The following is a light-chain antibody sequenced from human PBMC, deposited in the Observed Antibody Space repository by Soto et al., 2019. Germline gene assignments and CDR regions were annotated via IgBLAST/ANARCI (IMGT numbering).Light chain of an antibody. V-gene: IGKV3-20*01. J-gene: IGKJ3*01. CDR2: GAS. Sequence: EIVLTQSPGTLSLSPGERATLSCRASQSNNSRYLAWYKRKPGQTPRLLIYGASSRATGIPDRFSGSGSGTDFTLTISRREPEDFAVYYCQQFGSSPGFTFGPGTKVDIK. CDR3: QQFGSSPGFT. CDR1: QSNNSRY.